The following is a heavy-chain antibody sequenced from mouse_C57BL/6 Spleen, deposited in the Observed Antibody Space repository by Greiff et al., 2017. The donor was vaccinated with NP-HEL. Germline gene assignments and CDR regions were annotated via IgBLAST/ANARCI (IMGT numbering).Heavy chain of an antibody. J-gene: IGHJ2*01. CDR2: IDPETGGT. Sequence: QVQLQQSGAELVRPGASVTLSCKASGYTFTDYEMHWVKQTPVHGLEWIGAIDPETGGTAYNQKFKGKAILTADKSSSTAYTELRSLTSEDSAVYYCTRNYGSSYAGFDYWGQGTTLTVSS. CDR3: TRNYGSSYAGFDY. V-gene: IGHV1-15*01. CDR1: GYTFTDYE. D-gene: IGHD1-1*01.